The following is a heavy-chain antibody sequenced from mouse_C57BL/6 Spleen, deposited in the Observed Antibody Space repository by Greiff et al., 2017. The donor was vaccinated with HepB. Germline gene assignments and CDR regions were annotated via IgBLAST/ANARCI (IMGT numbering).Heavy chain of an antibody. Sequence: EVKLVESGGGLVKPGGSLKLSCAASGFTFSSYAMSWVRQTPEKRLEWVATISDGGSYTYYPDNVKGRFTISRDNAKNNLYLQMSHLKSEDTAMYYCARPPDYGSSYTYWYFDVWGTGTTVTVSS. V-gene: IGHV5-4*03. D-gene: IGHD1-1*01. CDR1: GFTFSSYA. J-gene: IGHJ1*03. CDR3: ARPPDYGSSYTYWYFDV. CDR2: ISDGGSYT.